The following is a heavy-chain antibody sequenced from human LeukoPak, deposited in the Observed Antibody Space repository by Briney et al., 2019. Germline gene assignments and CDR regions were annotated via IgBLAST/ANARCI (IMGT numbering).Heavy chain of an antibody. D-gene: IGHD2-2*01. CDR3: ARVWIVVDPDAQYYYYMDV. V-gene: IGHV1-18*01. Sequence: ASVRVSCKASGYTFTSYGISWVRQAPGQGLEWLGWISIYNGNTNSAQNLQGRVTLTTDTSTSTAYMELRSLRSDDTAVYYCARVWIVVDPDAQYYYYMDVWGKGTTVTVSS. J-gene: IGHJ6*03. CDR1: GYTFTSYG. CDR2: ISIYNGNT.